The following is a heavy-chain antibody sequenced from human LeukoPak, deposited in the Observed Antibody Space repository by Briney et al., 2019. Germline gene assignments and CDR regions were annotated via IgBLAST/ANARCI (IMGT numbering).Heavy chain of an antibody. V-gene: IGHV4-34*01. Sequence: SETLSLTCAVYGGSFSDYYWSWIRQPPGRGLEWIGEINRSGSTNYNPSLKSRVTISVDTSKNQVSLKMSSVTAADTAVYYCARGAVLWGQGTMVTVSS. CDR2: INRSGST. D-gene: IGHD6-6*01. J-gene: IGHJ3*01. CDR3: ARGAVL. CDR1: GGSFSDYY.